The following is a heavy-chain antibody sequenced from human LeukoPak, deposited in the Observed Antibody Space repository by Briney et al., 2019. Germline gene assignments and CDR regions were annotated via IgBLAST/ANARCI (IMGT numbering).Heavy chain of an antibody. CDR3: AREDGGKADV. V-gene: IGHV3-48*02. D-gene: IGHD4-23*01. J-gene: IGHJ3*01. CDR1: GFTFSRYS. Sequence: GGSLRLSCAASGFTFSRYSMNWVRQAPGKGLEWVSYISSSNNTIDYADSVKGRFSISRDNAKNSLYLQMKSLRDEDTAVYYCAREDGGKADVWGQGTMVTVSS. CDR2: ISSSNNTI.